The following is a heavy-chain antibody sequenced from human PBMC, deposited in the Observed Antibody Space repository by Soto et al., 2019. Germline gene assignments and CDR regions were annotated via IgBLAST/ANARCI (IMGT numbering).Heavy chain of an antibody. CDR3: ARDGYRGSSDGFDI. Sequence: QVQLVESGGGVVQPGRSLRLSCAASGFTLSAYTMHWVRQPPGKGLEWVAVISYDGKNERYTDPVKGRFTVSRDNSKSRVYLPMNSLKSEATALYYCARDGYRGSSDGFDIWGQGTMVTVSS. J-gene: IGHJ3*02. CDR2: ISYDGKNE. CDR1: GFTLSAYT. D-gene: IGHD1-26*01. V-gene: IGHV3-30*04.